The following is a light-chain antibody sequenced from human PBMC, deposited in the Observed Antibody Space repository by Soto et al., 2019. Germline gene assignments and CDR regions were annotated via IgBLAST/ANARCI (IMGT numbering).Light chain of an antibody. J-gene: IGKJ4*01. CDR3: QQLSSYPLT. V-gene: IGKV3-20*01. CDR1: QTVRNNY. CDR2: DAY. Sequence: LRMQSPGTLSLSSGEIQTLSCRASQTVRNNYLAWYPPAPGQASRLLIYDAYSRATGIPDRVCGVVSGTDFTLTISGLEPEEFAVYECQQLSSYPLTFGGGPKLDLK.